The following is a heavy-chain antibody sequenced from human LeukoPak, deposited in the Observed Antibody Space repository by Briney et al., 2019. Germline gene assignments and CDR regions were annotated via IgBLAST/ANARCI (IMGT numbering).Heavy chain of an antibody. D-gene: IGHD3-22*01. V-gene: IGHV3-23*01. CDR2: VTGSDGRT. J-gene: IGHJ4*02. CDR3: AKGPHVGSGYHPDY. Sequence: GGSLRLSCAASGFTFSSAAMTWVRQAPGKGLEWVSTVTGSDGRTYYADSVKGRFTISRDYSKNTLHLQMNSLRVEDTAIYYCAKGPHVGSGYHPDYWGQGNLVTVSS. CDR1: GFTFSSAA.